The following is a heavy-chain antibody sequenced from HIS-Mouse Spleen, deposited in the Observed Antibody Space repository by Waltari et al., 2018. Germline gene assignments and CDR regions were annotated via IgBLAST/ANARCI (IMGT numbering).Heavy chain of an antibody. J-gene: IGHJ2*01. V-gene: IGHV4-39*07. CDR2: IHYSGST. CDR3: AREIPYSSSWYDWYFDL. CDR1: GGSISSSSYY. D-gene: IGHD6-13*01. Sequence: QLQLQESGPGLVKPSETLSLTCTVSGGSISSSSYYWGWIRQPPGKGLEGIGSIHYSGSTYYNPSLKGRVTISVETSKNQFSLKLSSVTAADTAVYYCAREIPYSSSWYDWYFDLWGRGTLVTVSS.